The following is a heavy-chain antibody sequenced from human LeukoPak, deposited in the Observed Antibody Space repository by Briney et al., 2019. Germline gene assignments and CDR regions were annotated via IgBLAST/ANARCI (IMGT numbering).Heavy chain of an antibody. CDR2: INPNSGGT. CDR1: GYTFTGYY. V-gene: IGHV1-2*02. CDR3: ALYYDILPGWSYWFDL. D-gene: IGHD3-9*01. J-gene: IGHJ5*02. Sequence: ASVKVSCKASGYTFTGYYMHWVRQAPGQGLEWMGWINPNSGGTNYAQKFQGRVTMTRDTSISTAYMELSGLRSDDTAVYYCALYYDILPGWSYWFDLWGQGTLVTVSS.